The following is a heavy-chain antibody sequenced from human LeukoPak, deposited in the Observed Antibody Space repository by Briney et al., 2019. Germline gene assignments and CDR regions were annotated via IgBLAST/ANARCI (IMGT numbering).Heavy chain of an antibody. J-gene: IGHJ4*02. CDR2: IHSSGST. CDR3: ARDGLYSNGYSYFDF. D-gene: IGHD5-18*01. CDR1: GVSISTYH. V-gene: IGHV4-4*07. Sequence: PSETMSLTCTVSGVSISTYHWSWIRQPAGKGLEWIGRIHSSGSTNYDPSLKRRVTMSIDTSKNQFSLKVTSVTAADTAVYYCARDGLYSNGYSYFDFWGQGTLVTVSS.